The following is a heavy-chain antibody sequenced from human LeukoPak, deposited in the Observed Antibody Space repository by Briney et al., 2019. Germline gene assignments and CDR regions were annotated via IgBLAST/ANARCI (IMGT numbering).Heavy chain of an antibody. CDR3: ARGDCSSTSCYNGMDV. V-gene: IGHV4-30-2*01. CDR2: IYHSGST. D-gene: IGHD2-2*02. J-gene: IGHJ6*02. Sequence: SETLSLTCAVSGGSISSGGYSWSWIRQPPGKGLEWIGYIYHSGSTYYNPSLKSRVTISVDRSKNQFSLKLSSVTAADTAVYYCARGDCSSTSCYNGMDVWGQGTTVTVSS. CDR1: GGSISSGGYS.